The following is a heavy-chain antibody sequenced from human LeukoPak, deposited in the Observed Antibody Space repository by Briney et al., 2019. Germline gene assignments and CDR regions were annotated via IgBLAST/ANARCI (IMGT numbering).Heavy chain of an antibody. CDR3: ARDLVGASTGY. CDR2: ISSSSSYI. Sequence: PGGSLRLSCAASGFTFSSYWMSWVRQAPGKGLEWVSSISSSSSYIYYADSVKGRFTISRDNAKNSLYLQMNSLRAEDTAVYYCARDLVGASTGYWGQGTLVTVSS. CDR1: GFTFSSYW. V-gene: IGHV3-21*01. D-gene: IGHD1-26*01. J-gene: IGHJ4*02.